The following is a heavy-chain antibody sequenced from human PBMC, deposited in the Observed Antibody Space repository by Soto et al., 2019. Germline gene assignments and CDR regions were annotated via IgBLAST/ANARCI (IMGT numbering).Heavy chain of an antibody. J-gene: IGHJ4*02. CDR3: ARERAAAGFDY. D-gene: IGHD6-13*01. CDR1: GYTFTSYD. V-gene: IGHV1-8*01. Sequence: QVQLVQSGAEVKKPGASVKVSCKASGYTFTSYDINWVRQATGQGLEWMGWMNPNSGNTGYAQEIQGRVTMTRNTSISTAYMDLSSLRSDDTAVYYCARERAAAGFDYWGQGTLVTVSS. CDR2: MNPNSGNT.